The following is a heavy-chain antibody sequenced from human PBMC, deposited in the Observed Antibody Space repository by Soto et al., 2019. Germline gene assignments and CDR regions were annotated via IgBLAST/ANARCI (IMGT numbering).Heavy chain of an antibody. V-gene: IGHV1-24*01. Sequence: GASVKVSCKVSGYTLTELSMHWVRQAPGKGLEWMGGFDPEDGETIYAQKFQGRVTMTEDTSTDTAYMELSSLRSEDTAVYYCATDLARELSSPDFDYWGQGTLVTVSS. J-gene: IGHJ4*02. CDR1: GYTLTELS. CDR2: FDPEDGET. CDR3: ATDLARELSSPDFDY. D-gene: IGHD3-16*02.